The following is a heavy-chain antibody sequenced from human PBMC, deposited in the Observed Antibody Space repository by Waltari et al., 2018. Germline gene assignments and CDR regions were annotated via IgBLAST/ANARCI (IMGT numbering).Heavy chain of an antibody. CDR3: AKDKATMIVVEYYFDY. V-gene: IGHV3-30*18. D-gene: IGHD3-22*01. CDR1: GFTLSSYG. J-gene: IGHJ4*02. CDR2: IWYDGSNE. Sequence: QVQLVESGGGVVQPGRSLRLSCAASGFTLSSYGMHWVRQAPGKGLEWVAVIWYDGSNEYYADSVKGRFTISRDNSKNTLYLQMNSLRAEDTAVYYCAKDKATMIVVEYYFDYWGQGTLVTVSS.